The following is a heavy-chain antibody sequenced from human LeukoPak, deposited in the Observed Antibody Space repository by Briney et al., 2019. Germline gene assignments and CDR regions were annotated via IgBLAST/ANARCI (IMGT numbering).Heavy chain of an antibody. CDR3: ARDLSRITGTNWFDP. CDR1: GYTFTSYG. CDR2: ISAYNGNT. J-gene: IGHJ5*02. Sequence: ASVKVSCKASGYTFTSYGISWVRQAPGQGLEWMGWISAYNGNTNYAQKLQGRFTMTTDTSTSTAYMELRSLRSDDTAVYYCARDLSRITGTNWFDPWGQGTLVTVSS. V-gene: IGHV1-18*01. D-gene: IGHD1-20*01.